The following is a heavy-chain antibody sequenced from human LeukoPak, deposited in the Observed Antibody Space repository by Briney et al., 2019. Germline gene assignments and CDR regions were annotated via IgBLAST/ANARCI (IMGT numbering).Heavy chain of an antibody. J-gene: IGHJ4*02. V-gene: IGHV1-2*02. CDR1: GYTFTDYY. CDR3: ARMGEYRYIDY. D-gene: IGHD3-16*02. Sequence: GASVTVSCKASGYTFTDYYMHWVRQAPGQGLEWMGWINPNICCTKHAQKFQGRVTMTRDTSISTAYMELSRLRSDDTAVYYCARMGEYRYIDYWGQGTLATLPS. CDR2: INPNICCT.